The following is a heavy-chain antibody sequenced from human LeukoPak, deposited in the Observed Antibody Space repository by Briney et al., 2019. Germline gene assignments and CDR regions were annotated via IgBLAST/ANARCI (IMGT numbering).Heavy chain of an antibody. CDR2: INPNSGGT. CDR1: GYTITDYY. D-gene: IGHD3-10*01. J-gene: IGHJ4*02. CDR3: ARAHYLRLYFFDY. Sequence: ASVKVSCKASGYTITDYYIHWVRQAPGQGLEWMGWINPNSGGTNYAQKFEGRVTMTTDTSINTGYVELSSLTSDDTAVYFCARAHYLRLYFFDYWGQGTLVTVSS. V-gene: IGHV1-2*02.